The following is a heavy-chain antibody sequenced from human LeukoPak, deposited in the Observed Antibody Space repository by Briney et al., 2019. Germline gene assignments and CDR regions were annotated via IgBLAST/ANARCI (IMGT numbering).Heavy chain of an antibody. CDR3: ARESCSSTSCAYYCYGMDV. CDR2: ISANNGNT. J-gene: IGHJ6*02. D-gene: IGHD2-2*01. V-gene: IGHV1-18*01. Sequence: ASVKVSCKASGYTFTSYGISWVRQAPGQGLEWMGWISANNGNTNYAQKLQDRVTMTTDTSTSTAYMELRSLRSDDTAVYFCARESCSSTSCAYYCYGMDVWGQGTTVTVSS. CDR1: GYTFTSYG.